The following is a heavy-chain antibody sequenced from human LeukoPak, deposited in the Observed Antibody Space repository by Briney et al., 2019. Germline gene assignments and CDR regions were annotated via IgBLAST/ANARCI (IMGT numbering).Heavy chain of an antibody. CDR1: GYTFTSYD. CDR2: MNPNSGNT. V-gene: IGHV1-8*03. D-gene: IGHD3-3*01. CDR3: ARGTGRFLALFDY. J-gene: IGHJ4*02. Sequence: ASVKVSCKASGYTFTSYDINWVRQATGQGLEWMGWMNPNSGNTGYAQKFQGRVTITRNTSVSTAYMELSSLRSEDTAVYYCARGTGRFLALFDYWGQGTLVTVSS.